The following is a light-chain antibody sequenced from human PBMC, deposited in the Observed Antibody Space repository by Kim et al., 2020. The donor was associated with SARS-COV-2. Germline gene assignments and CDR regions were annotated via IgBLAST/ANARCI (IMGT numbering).Light chain of an antibody. V-gene: IGKV3-20*01. CDR1: QTVTSTS. J-gene: IGKJ4*01. CDR3: QQYASSVT. CDR2: TAS. Sequence: SVSPGERATLSCRASQTVTSTSVAWYQQRPGQPLRLLIYTASSRAIGIPDRFSGSGSGTDFTLTISRLEPEDFAVYHCQQYASSVTFGGGTKLEI.